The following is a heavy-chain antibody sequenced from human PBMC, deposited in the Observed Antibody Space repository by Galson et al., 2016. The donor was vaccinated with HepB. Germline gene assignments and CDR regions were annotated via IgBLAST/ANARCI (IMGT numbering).Heavy chain of an antibody. Sequence: SLRLSCAASGFSFSNSGMSWVRQAPGGGLEWVSGITRSGDATHYQDFVKGRFTISRDNSKTTLYLYMNNLTAGDTAIYYCGKHGGFDYWGQGALVTVSS. V-gene: IGHV3-23*01. J-gene: IGHJ4*02. CDR2: ITRSGDAT. CDR1: GFSFSNSG. D-gene: IGHD3-16*01. CDR3: GKHGGFDY.